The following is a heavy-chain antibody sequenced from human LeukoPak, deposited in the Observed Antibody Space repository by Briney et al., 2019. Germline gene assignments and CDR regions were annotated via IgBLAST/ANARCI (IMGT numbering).Heavy chain of an antibody. D-gene: IGHD2-2*01. CDR3: AKNPLQTLGYCSSTSCYNWFDP. CDR2: ISGSGGST. V-gene: IGHV3-23*01. CDR1: GFTFSSYG. Sequence: GRSLRLSCVASGFTFSSYGMQWVRQAPGKGLEWVSAISGSGGSTYYADSVKGRFTISRDNSKNTLYLQMNSLRAEDTAVYYCAKNPLQTLGYCSSTSCYNWFDPWGQGTLVTVSS. J-gene: IGHJ5*02.